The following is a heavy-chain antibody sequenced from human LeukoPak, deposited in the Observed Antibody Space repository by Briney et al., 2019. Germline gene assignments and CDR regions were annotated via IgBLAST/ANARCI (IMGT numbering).Heavy chain of an antibody. CDR1: GGSISSSSYY. CDR3: ARDWNYLIYISYDSSGYYYMPDY. D-gene: IGHD3-22*01. CDR2: IYYSGST. Sequence: PSETLSLTCTVSGGSISSSSYYWGWIRQPPGKGLEWIGSIYYSGSTYYNPSLKSRVTISVDTSKNQFSLKPSSVTAADTAVYYCARDWNYLIYISYDSSGYYYMPDYWGQGTLVTVSS. V-gene: IGHV4-39*07. J-gene: IGHJ4*02.